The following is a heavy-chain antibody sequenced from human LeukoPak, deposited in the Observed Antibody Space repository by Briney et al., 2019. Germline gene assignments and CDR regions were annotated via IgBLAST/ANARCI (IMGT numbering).Heavy chain of an antibody. CDR1: GYTLTELS. CDR2: IIPIFGTA. V-gene: IGHV1-69*13. J-gene: IGHJ5*02. CDR3: ARAGIQLWLYNWFDP. D-gene: IGHD5-18*01. Sequence: ASVKVSCKVSGYTLTELSMHWVRQAPGQGLEWMGGIIPIFGTANYAQKFQGRVTITADESTSTAYMELSSLRSEDTAVYYCARAGIQLWLYNWFDPWGQGTLVTVSS.